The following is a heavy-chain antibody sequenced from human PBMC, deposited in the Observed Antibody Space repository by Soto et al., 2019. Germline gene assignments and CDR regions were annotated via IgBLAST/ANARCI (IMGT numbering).Heavy chain of an antibody. D-gene: IGHD3-3*01. CDR3: ATLNSFGADY. CDR1: GFTFSSYW. J-gene: IGHJ4*02. CDR2: IDIDGSVT. Sequence: GGSLRLSCVVSGFTFSSYWMHWVRQGPGKGLVWVSRIDIDGSVTNYADSVKGRFTNSRDNAKNTVYLQMSSLRAEDTAVYYCATLNSFGADYWGQGTLVTVSS. V-gene: IGHV3-74*01.